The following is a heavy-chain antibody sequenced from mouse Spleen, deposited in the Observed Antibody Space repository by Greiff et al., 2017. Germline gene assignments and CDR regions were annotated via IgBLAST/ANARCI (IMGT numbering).Heavy chain of an antibody. CDR1: GYTFTSYG. CDR3: ARAGFDY. Sequence: VQLQESGAELARPGASVKLPCKASGYTFTSYGISWVKQRTGQGLEWIGEIYPRSGNTYYNEKFKGKATLTADKSSSTAYMELRSLTSEDSAVYFCARAGFDYWGQGTTLTVSS. V-gene: IGHV1-81*01. CDR2: IYPRSGNT. J-gene: IGHJ2*01.